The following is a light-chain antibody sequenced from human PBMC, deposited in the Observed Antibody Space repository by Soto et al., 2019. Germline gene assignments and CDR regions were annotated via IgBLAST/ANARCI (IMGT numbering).Light chain of an antibody. Sequence: DIVMTQSPASLAVSLGESATINCKSSQSVLYSSNNNNYIAWYQQKPGQPPKLIIYWASTRESGVPDRFSGSGSGTDFTLTISSLQAEDVAIYYCQQYYDTPSTFGQGTKVEIK. V-gene: IGKV4-1*01. J-gene: IGKJ1*01. CDR3: QQYYDTPST. CDR2: WAS. CDR1: QSVLYSSNNNNY.